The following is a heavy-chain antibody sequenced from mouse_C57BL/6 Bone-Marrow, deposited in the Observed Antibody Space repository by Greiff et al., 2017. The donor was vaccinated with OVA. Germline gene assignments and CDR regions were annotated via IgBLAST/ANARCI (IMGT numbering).Heavy chain of an antibody. J-gene: IGHJ2*01. Sequence: VKLQQPGAELVRPGSSVKLSCKASGYTFTSYWMDWVKQRPGQGLEWIGNIYPSDSETHYNQKFKDKATLTVDKSSSTAYMQLSSLTSEDSAVYYCARRWLGDYWGQGTTLTVSS. D-gene: IGHD2-3*01. CDR3: ARRWLGDY. CDR2: IYPSDSET. V-gene: IGHV1-61*01. CDR1: GYTFTSYW.